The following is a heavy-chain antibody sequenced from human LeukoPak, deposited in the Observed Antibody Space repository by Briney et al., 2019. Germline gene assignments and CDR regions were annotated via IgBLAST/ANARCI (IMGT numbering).Heavy chain of an antibody. J-gene: IGHJ5*02. CDR1: GGSISSYY. D-gene: IGHD1-26*01. V-gene: IGHV4-4*09. Sequence: SETLSLTCTVSGGSISSYYWSWIRQPPGKGLEWIGYIDTSGSTNYNPSLKSRVTVSVDTSKNQFSLKLSSVTAADTAVYYCATTTKLAWFDPWGQGTLVTVSS. CDR3: ATTTKLAWFDP. CDR2: IDTSGST.